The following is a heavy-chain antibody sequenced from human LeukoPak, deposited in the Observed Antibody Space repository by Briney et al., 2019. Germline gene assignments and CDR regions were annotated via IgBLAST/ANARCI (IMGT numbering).Heavy chain of an antibody. CDR2: ISWNSGSI. CDR3: AKDISWGGSYPYYFDY. V-gene: IGHV3-9*01. J-gene: IGHJ4*02. Sequence: GGSLRLSCAASGFTFDDYAMHWVRQAPGKGLEWVSGISWNSGSIGYADSVKGRFTISRDNAKNSLYLQMNSLRAEDTALYYCAKDISWGGSYPYYFDYWGQGTLVTVSS. CDR1: GFTFDDYA. D-gene: IGHD1-26*01.